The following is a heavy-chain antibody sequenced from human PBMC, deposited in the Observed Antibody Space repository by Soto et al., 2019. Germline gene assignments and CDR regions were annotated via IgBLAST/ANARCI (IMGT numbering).Heavy chain of an antibody. CDR2: INPSGGST. CDR3: ARTLEVTPSDY. J-gene: IGHJ4*02. V-gene: IGHV1-46*03. D-gene: IGHD4-4*01. Sequence: ASVKVSCKASGYTFTSYYMHWVRQAPGQGLEWMGIINPSGGSTSYAQKFQGRVTMTRDTSTSTVYMELSSLRSEDTAVYHCARTLEVTPSDYWGQGTLVTVSS. CDR1: GYTFTSYY.